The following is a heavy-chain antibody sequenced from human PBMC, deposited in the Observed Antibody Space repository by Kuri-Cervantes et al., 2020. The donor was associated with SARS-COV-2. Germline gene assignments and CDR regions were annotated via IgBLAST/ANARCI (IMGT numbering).Heavy chain of an antibody. D-gene: IGHD3-22*01. V-gene: IGHV3-23*01. CDR2: IKGGSGTT. J-gene: IGHJ3*02. CDR3: ARSTPFRRLVVISQGGAFDI. Sequence: GESLKISCAASGFTFSSYAMSWVRQAPGKGLEWVSCIKGGSGTTYYAASVKGRFTVSRDNAKNTLYLLMSSLRVEDTAVYYCARSTPFRRLVVISQGGAFDIWGQGTMVTVSS. CDR1: GFTFSSYA.